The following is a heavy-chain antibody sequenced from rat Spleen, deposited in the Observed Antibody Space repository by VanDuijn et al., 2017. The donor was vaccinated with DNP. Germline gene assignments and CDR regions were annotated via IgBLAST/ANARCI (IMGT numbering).Heavy chain of an antibody. Sequence: EVQLVESGGGLVQPGRSLKLSCAASGFTFSDYYMAWVRQAPTKGLEWVASISYDGGSTYYRDSVKGRFTISRDNAKSSLYLQMNSLRSEDTATYYCAREEQLSLYYAMDAWGQGTSVTVSS. CDR1: GFTFSDYY. J-gene: IGHJ4*01. CDR3: AREEQLSLYYAMDA. D-gene: IGHD1-2*01. V-gene: IGHV5-20*01. CDR2: ISYDGGST.